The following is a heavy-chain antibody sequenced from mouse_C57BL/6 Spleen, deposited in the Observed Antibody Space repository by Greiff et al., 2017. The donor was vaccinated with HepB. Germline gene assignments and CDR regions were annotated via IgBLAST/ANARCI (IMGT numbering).Heavy chain of an antibody. CDR2: IHPNSGST. CDR3: AREKKGASSGYGFAY. J-gene: IGHJ3*01. D-gene: IGHD3-2*02. CDR1: GYTFTSYW. V-gene: IGHV1-64*01. Sequence: VQLQQPGAELVKPGASVKLSCKASGYTFTSYWMHWVKQRPGQGLEWIGMIHPNSGSTNYNEKFKSKATLTVDKSSSTAYMQLSSLTSEDSAVYYCAREKKGASSGYGFAYWGQGTLVTVSA.